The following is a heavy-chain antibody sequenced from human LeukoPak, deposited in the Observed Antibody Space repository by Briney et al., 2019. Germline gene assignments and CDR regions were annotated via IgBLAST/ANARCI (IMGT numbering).Heavy chain of an antibody. D-gene: IGHD2-2*01. CDR3: ARASSSSPLYNYYSLDV. J-gene: IGHJ6*03. CDR2: ITRSGGT. Sequence: PSETLSLTCAVYVESFSGYYWTWIRQPPGKGLEWIGEITRSGGTNYSPSLKSRAAISVDTSKNQFSLKLTSVTAADTAVYYCARASSSSPLYNYYSLDVWGKGITVIVSS. CDR1: VESFSGYY. V-gene: IGHV4-34*01.